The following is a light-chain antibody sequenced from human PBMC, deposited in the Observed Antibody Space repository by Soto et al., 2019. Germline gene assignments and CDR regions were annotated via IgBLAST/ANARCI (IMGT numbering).Light chain of an antibody. V-gene: IGKV3-11*01. CDR3: QQYNRWPLT. CDR1: QSINNY. Sequence: EIVLTQSPVTLSLSPGERATLSCRASQSINNYLAWYQQKPGQAPRLLIYDASNRATGIPARFSGSGSGTDFTPTFSSLEPEDFAVYYCQQYNRWPLTFGGGTKVEIK. J-gene: IGKJ4*01. CDR2: DAS.